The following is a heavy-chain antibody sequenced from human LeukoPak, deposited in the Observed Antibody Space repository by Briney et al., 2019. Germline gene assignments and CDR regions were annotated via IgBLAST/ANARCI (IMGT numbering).Heavy chain of an antibody. CDR3: ARGIQLQSWYYGMDV. V-gene: IGHV1-69*13. J-gene: IGHJ6*02. Sequence: SVKVSCKVSGYTLTELSMHWVRQAPGQGLEWMGGIIPIFGSANYAQKFQGRVTVTADESTSTAYLELSSLRSEDTAVYYCARGIQLQSWYYGMDVWGQGTTVTVSS. CDR1: GYTLTELS. CDR2: IIPIFGSA. D-gene: IGHD5-18*01.